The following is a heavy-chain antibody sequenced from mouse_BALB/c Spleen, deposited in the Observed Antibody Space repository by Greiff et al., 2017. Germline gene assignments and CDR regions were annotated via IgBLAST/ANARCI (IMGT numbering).Heavy chain of an antibody. CDR3: ARDGNYEVYAMDY. Sequence: VHVKQSGPELVKPGASVKMSCKASGYTFTSYVMHWVKQKPGQGLEWIGYINPYNDGTKYNEKFKGKATLTSDKSSSTAYMELSSLTSEDSAVYYCARDGNYEVYAMDYWGQGTSVTVSS. V-gene: IGHV1-14*01. CDR1: GYTFTSYV. CDR2: INPYNDGT. D-gene: IGHD2-1*01. J-gene: IGHJ4*01.